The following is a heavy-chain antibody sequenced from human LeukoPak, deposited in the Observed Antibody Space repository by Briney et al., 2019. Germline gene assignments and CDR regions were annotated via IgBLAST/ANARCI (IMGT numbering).Heavy chain of an antibody. V-gene: IGHV1-2*02. J-gene: IGHJ4*02. D-gene: IGHD2-21*02. Sequence: ASVKVSCKASGYTFTVYYMHWVRQAPGQGLEWMGWINPNSGGTNYAQKFQGRVTMTRDTSISTAYMELSRLRSDDTAVYYCARGRPAYCGGDCYLFDYWGQGTLVTVSS. CDR3: ARGRPAYCGGDCYLFDY. CDR2: INPNSGGT. CDR1: GYTFTVYY.